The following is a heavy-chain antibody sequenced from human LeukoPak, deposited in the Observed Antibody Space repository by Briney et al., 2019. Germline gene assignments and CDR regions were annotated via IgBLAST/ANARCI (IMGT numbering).Heavy chain of an antibody. CDR2: ISSSSSYI. D-gene: IGHD3-3*01. CDR1: GFTFSSYS. CDR3: AREASPYYDFWSGSLVDYYYYYGMDV. J-gene: IGHJ6*02. Sequence: PGGSLRLSCAASGFTFSSYSMNWVRQAPGKGLEWVSSISSSSSYIYYADSAKGRFTISRDNAKNSLYLQMNSLRAEDTAVYYCAREASPYYDFWSGSLVDYYYYYGMDVWGQGTTVTVSS. V-gene: IGHV3-21*01.